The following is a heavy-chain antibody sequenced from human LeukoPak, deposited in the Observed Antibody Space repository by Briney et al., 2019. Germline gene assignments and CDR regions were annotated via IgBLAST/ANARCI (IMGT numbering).Heavy chain of an antibody. D-gene: IGHD3-10*01. J-gene: IGHJ4*02. CDR3: ASLRSGSGTFYNDY. Sequence: GGSLRLSCAASGFTFSNYGMQWVRQTPGKGLEWVTLISYDGSDKYYADSVKGRFSISRDNSKNTLYLQMNSLRAEDTAVYYCASLRSGSGTFYNDYWGQGTLVTVSS. CDR2: ISYDGSDK. CDR1: GFTFSNYG. V-gene: IGHV3-30*03.